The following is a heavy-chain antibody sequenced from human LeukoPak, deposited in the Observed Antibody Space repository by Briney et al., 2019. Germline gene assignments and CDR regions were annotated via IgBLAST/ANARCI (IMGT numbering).Heavy chain of an antibody. D-gene: IGHD4-11*01. J-gene: IGHJ6*03. V-gene: IGHV3-23*01. CDR3: AKGLQEHYYYYYMDV. CDR1: GFTFSTYA. Sequence: GGSLRLSCAASGFTFSTYAMSWVRQAPGKGLEWVSAIGGSGDSTYYADSVKGRFTISRDNSKNTLYLQMNSLRAEDTAVYYCAKGLQEHYYYYYMDVWGKGTTVTVSS. CDR2: IGGSGDST.